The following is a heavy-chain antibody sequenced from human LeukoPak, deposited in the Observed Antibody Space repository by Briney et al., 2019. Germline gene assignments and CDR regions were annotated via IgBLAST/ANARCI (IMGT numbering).Heavy chain of an antibody. CDR1: GFTFSSYG. CDR2: ISYDGSNK. J-gene: IGHJ3*02. CDR3: AKDRTIAVAGDAFDI. V-gene: IGHV3-30*18. D-gene: IGHD6-19*01. Sequence: GGSLRLSCAASGFTFSSYGMHWVRQAPGKGLEWVAVISYDGSNKYYADSVKGRFTISRDNSKNTLYLQMNSLRAEDTAVYYCAKDRTIAVAGDAFDIWGQGTMVTVSS.